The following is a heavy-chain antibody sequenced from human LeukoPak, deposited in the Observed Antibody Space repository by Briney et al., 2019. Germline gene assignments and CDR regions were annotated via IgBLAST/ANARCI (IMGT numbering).Heavy chain of an antibody. V-gene: IGHV4-59*08. D-gene: IGHD1-26*01. CDR1: GGSISSYY. CDR2: IYYSGST. CDR3: AIRGIVGAIRDAFDI. J-gene: IGHJ3*02. Sequence: SETLSLTCTVSGGSISSYYWSWIRQPPGKGLEWIGYIYYSGSTNYNPSLKSRATISVDTSKNQFSLKLSSVTAADTAVYYCAIRGIVGAIRDAFDIWGQGTMVTVSS.